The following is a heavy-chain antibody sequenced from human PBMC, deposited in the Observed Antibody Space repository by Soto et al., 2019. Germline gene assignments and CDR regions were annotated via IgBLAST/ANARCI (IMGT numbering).Heavy chain of an antibody. D-gene: IGHD6-6*01. V-gene: IGHV4-34*01. CDR3: ARAPKVSGSSQTRPDF. J-gene: IGHJ4*02. CDR2: ISQSGNT. Sequence: KASETLSLTCAVYGGSFSSYYWSWIRQPPGKGLEWIGEISQSGNTNYSPSLKSRVSISIDTSKKQFSLNLASVSAADTAVYYCARAPKVSGSSQTRPDFWGQGTLVTVSS. CDR1: GGSFSSYY.